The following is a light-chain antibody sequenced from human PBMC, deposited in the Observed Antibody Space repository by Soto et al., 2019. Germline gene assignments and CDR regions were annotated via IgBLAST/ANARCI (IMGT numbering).Light chain of an antibody. V-gene: IGLV2-14*01. CDR1: SSDVGAYNY. CDR2: DVS. Sequence: QSVLTQPASVSGSPGQSITISCTGTSSDVGAYNYVSWYQQHPGKAPKLMIYDVSNRPSGVSNRFSGSKSGNTASLTISGLQAEDEAEYYCSSYTSSSVPVFGGGTKLTVL. J-gene: IGLJ2*01. CDR3: SSYTSSSVPV.